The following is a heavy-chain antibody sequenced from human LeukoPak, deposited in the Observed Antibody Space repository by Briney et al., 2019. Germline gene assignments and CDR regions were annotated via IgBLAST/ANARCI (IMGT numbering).Heavy chain of an antibody. Sequence: SETLSLTCTVSGGSISSYYWSWIRQPPGKGLEWIGYIYYSGSTNYNPSLKSRVAISVDTSKNQFSLKLSPVTAADTAVYYCAGHPYGDYGNAFDIWGQGTMVTVSS. J-gene: IGHJ3*02. CDR1: GGSISSYY. V-gene: IGHV4-59*08. CDR3: AGHPYGDYGNAFDI. CDR2: IYYSGST. D-gene: IGHD4-17*01.